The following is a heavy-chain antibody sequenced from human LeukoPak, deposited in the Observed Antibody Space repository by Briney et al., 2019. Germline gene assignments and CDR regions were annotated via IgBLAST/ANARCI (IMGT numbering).Heavy chain of an antibody. CDR1: GFTFSSYW. J-gene: IGHJ4*02. D-gene: IGHD6-19*01. Sequence: PGGSLRLSCAASGFTFSSYWMSWVRQAPGKGLEWVANIKQDGSNKYYADSVKGRFTISRDNSKNTLYLQMNSLRAEDTAVYYCAKEEGRGSGWPPGDYWGQGTLVTVSS. V-gene: IGHV3-7*01. CDR2: IKQDGSNK. CDR3: AKEEGRGSGWPPGDY.